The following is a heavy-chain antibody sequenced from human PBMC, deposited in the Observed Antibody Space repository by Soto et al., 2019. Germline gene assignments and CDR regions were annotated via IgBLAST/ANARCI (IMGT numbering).Heavy chain of an antibody. CDR1: GFTFSSYG. V-gene: IGHV3-30*03. CDR3: ARVYCSSTSCLTIYYYYGMDV. Sequence: GESLKISCAASGFTFSSYGMHWVRQAPGKGLEWVAVISYDGSNKYYADSVKGRFTISRDNSKNTLYLQMNSLRAEDTAVYYCARVYCSSTSCLTIYYYYGMDVWGQGTTVTVSS. J-gene: IGHJ6*02. D-gene: IGHD2-2*01. CDR2: ISYDGSNK.